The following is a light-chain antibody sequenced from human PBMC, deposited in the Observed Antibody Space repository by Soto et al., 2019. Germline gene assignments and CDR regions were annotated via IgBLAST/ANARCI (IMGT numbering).Light chain of an antibody. J-gene: IGKJ5*01. CDR2: GAS. V-gene: IGKV3-20*01. CDR1: QSVSSSY. Sequence: EIVLTQSPGTLSLSPGERATLSCRASQSVSSSYLAWYQQKPGQAPRLLIYGASSRATGIPDRFSGSGSGTDFTLTIRRLEPEGFAVYYCQQYGSSPRTFGQGTRREIK. CDR3: QQYGSSPRT.